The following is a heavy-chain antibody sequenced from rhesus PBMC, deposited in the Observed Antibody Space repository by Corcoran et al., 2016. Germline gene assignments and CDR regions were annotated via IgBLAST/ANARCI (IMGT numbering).Heavy chain of an antibody. CDR1: GYTFTNSY. V-gene: IGHV1-111*02. CDR3: ATGRYSGYTDFDY. CDR2: VGPEDGEA. J-gene: IGHJ4*01. D-gene: IGHD5-24*01. Sequence: EVQLVQSGAEVKKPGASVQISCKASGYTFTNSYLHWLRQAPGKGLEWMGRVGPEDGEAIHSQKLQDTVTITADSSTDTAYMELSSLRSEDTAVYYCATGRYSGYTDFDYWGQGVLVTFSS.